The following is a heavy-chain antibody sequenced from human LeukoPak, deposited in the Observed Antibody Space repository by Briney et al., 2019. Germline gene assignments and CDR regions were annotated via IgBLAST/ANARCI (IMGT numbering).Heavy chain of an antibody. J-gene: IGHJ5*02. V-gene: IGHV4-39*02. Sequence: SETLSLTCTVSGGSISSTTYYWAWIRQPPGKGLEWIGSIYKTGSTNYSPSLKSRVFISVDTSNNQFSLNLSSVTAADTAVYYCAREKIGYYDGSGRGWFDPWGQGTLVTVSS. D-gene: IGHD3-22*01. CDR1: GGSISSTTYY. CDR2: IYKTGST. CDR3: AREKIGYYDGSGRGWFDP.